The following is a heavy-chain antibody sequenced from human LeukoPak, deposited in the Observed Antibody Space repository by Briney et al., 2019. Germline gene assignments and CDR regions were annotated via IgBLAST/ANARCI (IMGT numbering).Heavy chain of an antibody. CDR2: ISGSGGST. CDR1: GFTFSSYA. Sequence: GGSLRLSCAASGFTFSSYAMSWIRQAPGKGLEWVSVISGSGGSTYYADSVKGRSTISRDNSKNTLYLQMNSLRAEDTAVYYCAKFLDSSGYSEFDYWGQGTLVTVSS. V-gene: IGHV3-23*01. D-gene: IGHD3-22*01. CDR3: AKFLDSSGYSEFDY. J-gene: IGHJ4*02.